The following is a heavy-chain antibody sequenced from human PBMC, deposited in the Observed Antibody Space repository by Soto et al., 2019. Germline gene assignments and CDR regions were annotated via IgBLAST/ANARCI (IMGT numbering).Heavy chain of an antibody. CDR3: ARDNLACQGAFDL. CDR1: GFVFSDFQ. V-gene: IGHV3-21*01. D-gene: IGHD3-16*01. CDR2: ITGTSAFT. Sequence: PGGSLRLSCAASGFVFSDFQFNWVRQAPGGGLEWLSSITGTSAFTEYAESIEGRFTISRDNPNKLLFLHMDNLRPEDTAVYYCARDNLACQGAFDLWGQGTLVTVSS. J-gene: IGHJ4*02.